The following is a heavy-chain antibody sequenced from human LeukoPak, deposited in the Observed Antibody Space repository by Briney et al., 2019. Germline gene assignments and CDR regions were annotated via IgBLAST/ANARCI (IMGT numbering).Heavy chain of an antibody. Sequence: PGGSLRLSCAASGFTFSSYAMHWVRQAPGKGLEYVSAISSNGGSTYYANSVKGRFTISRDNSKNTLYLQMGSLRAEDMAVYYCARADTISRGYFQHWGQGTLVTVSS. V-gene: IGHV3-64*01. CDR1: GFTFSSYA. J-gene: IGHJ1*01. CDR2: ISSNGGST. CDR3: ARADTISRGYFQH. D-gene: IGHD3-9*01.